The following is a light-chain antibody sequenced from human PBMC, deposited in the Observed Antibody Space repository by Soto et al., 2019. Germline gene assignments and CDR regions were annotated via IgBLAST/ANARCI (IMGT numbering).Light chain of an antibody. CDR1: SSNIGAGYD. V-gene: IGLV1-40*01. J-gene: IGLJ1*01. Sequence: QSALAQPPSVSGAPGQRVTISCPGSSSNIGAGYDVNWYQQLPGTAPKLLIYDNSNRPSGVPDRFSGSKSGTSASLAITGLQAEDEADYYCQSYDSSLSSYVFGTGTKVTVL. CDR3: QSYDSSLSSYV. CDR2: DNS.